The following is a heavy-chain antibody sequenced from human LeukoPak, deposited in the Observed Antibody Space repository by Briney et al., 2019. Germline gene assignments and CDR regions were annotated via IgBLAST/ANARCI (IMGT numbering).Heavy chain of an antibody. V-gene: IGHV5-51*01. CDR2: IYPDDSVT. J-gene: IGHJ4*02. CDR1: GFSFTSYW. Sequence: GESLKISCKGSGFSFTSYWIGWVRQMAGKGPEWMGHIYPDDSVTRYSPSFQGQVTISADKSISTAYLQWSSLKASDTAMYYCARLYYDASDYPDYWGQGTLVTVSS. D-gene: IGHD3-22*01. CDR3: ARLYYDASDYPDY.